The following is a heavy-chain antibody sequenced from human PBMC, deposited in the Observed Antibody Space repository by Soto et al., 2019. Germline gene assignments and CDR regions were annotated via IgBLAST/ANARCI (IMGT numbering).Heavy chain of an antibody. CDR2: INPNSGGT. CDR1: GYTFTGYY. Sequence: ASVKVSCKASGYTFTGYYMHWVRQAPGQGLEWMGWINPNSGGTNYAQKFQGRVTMTRDTSISTAYMELSRLRSDDTAVYYYARDQDYGDYSTYWYFDLWGRGTLVTVSS. D-gene: IGHD4-17*01. J-gene: IGHJ2*01. V-gene: IGHV1-2*02. CDR3: ARDQDYGDYSTYWYFDL.